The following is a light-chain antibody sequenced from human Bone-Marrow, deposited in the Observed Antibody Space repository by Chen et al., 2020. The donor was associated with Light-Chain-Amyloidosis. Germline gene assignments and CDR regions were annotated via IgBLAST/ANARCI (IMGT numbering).Light chain of an antibody. CDR1: NIGSTS. CDR2: DDS. V-gene: IGLV3-21*02. CDR3: QVWDRGSDRPV. Sequence: SYVLTQPSSVSVAPGQTATIACGGNNIGSTSVHWYQQTPGQAPLLVVYDDSDRPSGIPERLSGSNSGNTATLTFSRVEAGDEADYYCQVWDRGSDRPVFGGGTKLTVL. J-gene: IGLJ3*02.